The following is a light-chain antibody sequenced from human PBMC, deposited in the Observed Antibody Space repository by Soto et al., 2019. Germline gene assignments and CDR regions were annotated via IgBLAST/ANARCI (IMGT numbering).Light chain of an antibody. CDR1: TGAVTSGYY. CDR3: LLYHGGAPV. J-gene: IGLJ3*02. Sequence: QAVVTQEPSLTVSPGGTVTLTCASSTGAVTSGYYPNWFQQKPGQTPTAMIYSTSNKHSWTPARLSGSLLGGKAALTLSGVQPEDEAEYYCLLYHGGAPVFGGGTKLTVL. CDR2: STS. V-gene: IGLV7-43*01.